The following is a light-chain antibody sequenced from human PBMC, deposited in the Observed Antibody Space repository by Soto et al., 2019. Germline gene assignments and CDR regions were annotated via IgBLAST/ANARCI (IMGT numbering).Light chain of an antibody. Sequence: DIVMTQSPLSLPVTPGEPASISCRSSQSLLYSNGYNYLDWYLQKPGQSPQLLIYLGSNRASGVPDRFSGSGSGTDFTLKISRVEAEDVGVYYCMQALQTPYTFGQGTKLDIK. CDR3: MQALQTPYT. J-gene: IGKJ2*01. CDR1: QSLLYSNGYNY. V-gene: IGKV2-28*01. CDR2: LGS.